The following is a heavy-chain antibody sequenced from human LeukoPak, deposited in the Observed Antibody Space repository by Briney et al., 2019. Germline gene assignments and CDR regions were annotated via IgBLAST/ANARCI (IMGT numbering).Heavy chain of an antibody. CDR3: ARGAAAYSGCFDY. CDR2: IIPIFGTA. J-gene: IGHJ4*02. Sequence: ASVKVSCKASGGTFSSYAISWVRQAPGQGLEWMGGIIPIFGTANYAQKFQGRVTITADESTSTAYMELSSLRSEDTAVYYCARGAAAYSGCFDYWGQGTLVTVSS. V-gene: IGHV1-69*13. CDR1: GGTFSSYA. D-gene: IGHD6-13*01.